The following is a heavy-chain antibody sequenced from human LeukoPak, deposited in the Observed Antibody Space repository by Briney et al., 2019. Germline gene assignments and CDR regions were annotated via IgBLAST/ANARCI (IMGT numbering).Heavy chain of an antibody. V-gene: IGHV3-49*03. Sequence: GGSLRLSCTISGFSFGEYAMSWFRQAPGKGLEWVAFIRNKYFGGTTEYAASVKGRFTVSRDDSESIAYLQMNSLKTEDTAVYYCTRGRYSTGWDFDYWGQGTLVTVSS. J-gene: IGHJ4*02. CDR1: GFSFGEYA. CDR3: TRGRYSTGWDFDY. D-gene: IGHD6-19*01. CDR2: IRNKYFGGTT.